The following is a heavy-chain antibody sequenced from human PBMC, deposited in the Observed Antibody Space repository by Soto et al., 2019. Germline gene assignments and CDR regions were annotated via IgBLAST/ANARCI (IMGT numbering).Heavy chain of an antibody. CDR3: ARVKVTTESFDS. D-gene: IGHD4-17*01. J-gene: IGHJ4*02. Sequence: PSETLSLTCSVSGASINTGGFYWRCVRQYPGKGLDWIGYGSHTGSRYLNPSLRSRITISLDTPNNQFSLRLTSVTAADTAVYYCARVKVTTESFDSWGQGSLVTVSS. CDR2: GSHTGSR. CDR1: GASINTGGFY. V-gene: IGHV4-31*03.